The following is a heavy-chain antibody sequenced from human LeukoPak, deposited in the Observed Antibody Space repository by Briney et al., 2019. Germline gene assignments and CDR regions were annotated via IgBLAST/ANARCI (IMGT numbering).Heavy chain of an antibody. V-gene: IGHV1-18*04. CDR2: ISAYDGNT. Sequence: ASVKVSCKASGYTFTGYYMHWVRQAPGQGLEWMGRISAYDGNTKSVDKLQGRVTLTTDSSTSTAHLELRSLSSDDTAVYYCARDAYCSGKGYFDYWGQGTLVTVSS. CDR1: GYTFTGYY. J-gene: IGHJ4*02. D-gene: IGHD3-10*01. CDR3: ARDAYCSGKGYFDY.